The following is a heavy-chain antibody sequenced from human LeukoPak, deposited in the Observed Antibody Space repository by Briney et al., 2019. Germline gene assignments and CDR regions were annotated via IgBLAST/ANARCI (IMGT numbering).Heavy chain of an antibody. V-gene: IGHV4-39*01. CDR3: ARLKGSSSWFY. Sequence: PSETLSLTCTVSGGSVSSSSYFWGWVRQPPGKGLEWIVSFYYSGSPYYNPSLKSRVTMSVDTSKNQLSLKLSSVTAADTAVYYCARLKGSSSWFYWGQGTLVTVSS. CDR1: GGSVSSSSYF. CDR2: FYYSGSP. D-gene: IGHD6-13*01. J-gene: IGHJ4*02.